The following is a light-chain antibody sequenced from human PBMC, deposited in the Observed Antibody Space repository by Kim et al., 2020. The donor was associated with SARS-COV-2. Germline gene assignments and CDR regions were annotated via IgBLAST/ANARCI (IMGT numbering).Light chain of an antibody. V-gene: IGLV2-14*03. J-gene: IGLJ1*01. CDR1: SSDVGSYNY. CDR2: DVT. Sequence: QSALTQPASVSGSPGQSITISCTGTSSDVGSYNYVSWYQQHPGKAPKLMIYDVTKRPSGVSDRFSGSKSGNTASLTISGLQAEEEADYYCSAYTSSNTLVFGTGTKVTVL. CDR3: SAYTSSNTLV.